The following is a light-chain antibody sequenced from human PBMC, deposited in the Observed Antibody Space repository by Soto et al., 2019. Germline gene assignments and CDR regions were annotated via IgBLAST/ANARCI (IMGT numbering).Light chain of an antibody. V-gene: IGKV3-15*01. Sequence: EIFMTQSPATLSVSPGEKVILSCRASESVGSTLAWYQQKPGQAPRLLIRGASTRATGVPARFSGSGSGTEFTLTISSLQSEDFAVYYCQQYSTSLPFGGGTTLEIK. J-gene: IGKJ4*02. CDR1: ESVGST. CDR3: QQYSTSLP. CDR2: GAS.